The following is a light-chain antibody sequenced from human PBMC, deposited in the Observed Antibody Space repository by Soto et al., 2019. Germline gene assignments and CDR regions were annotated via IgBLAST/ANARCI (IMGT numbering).Light chain of an antibody. V-gene: IGLV1-40*01. Sequence: QSVLAQPPSVSGAPGQKVTISCTGSSSNIGAGYDLHWYQQLPGPAPKPLLYGNSNRPSGVPDRFSGSKSGTSASLAITGIQAEDEADYYCQSYDSSLSAYVFGNGTKVTVL. CDR1: SSNIGAGYD. CDR3: QSYDSSLSAYV. CDR2: GNS. J-gene: IGLJ1*01.